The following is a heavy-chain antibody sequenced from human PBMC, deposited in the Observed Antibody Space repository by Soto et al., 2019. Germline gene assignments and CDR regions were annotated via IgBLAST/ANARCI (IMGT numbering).Heavy chain of an antibody. D-gene: IGHD2-15*01. CDR2: IIPIFGTA. CDR3: ARDIVVVVAARGFRFDP. CDR1: GGTFSSYA. V-gene: IGHV1-69*05. J-gene: IGHJ5*02. Sequence: SVKVSCKASGGTFSSYAISWVRQAPGQGLEWMGGIIPIFGTANYAQKFQGRVTITRDTSASTAYMELSSLRSEDTAVYYCARDIVVVVAARGFRFDPWGQGTLVTVSX.